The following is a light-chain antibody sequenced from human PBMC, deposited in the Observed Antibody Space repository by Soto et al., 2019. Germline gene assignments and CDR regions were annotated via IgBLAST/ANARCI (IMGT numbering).Light chain of an antibody. CDR2: AAS. CDR1: QSISSF. V-gene: IGKV1-39*01. J-gene: IGKJ2*01. CDR3: QQSYRTPYT. Sequence: DIQMTQSPSSLSASVGDRVTITCRASQSISSFLNWYQQKPGKAPKLLIYAASSLQSGFPSRFSGSGSGTDFTLTISSLQHDDFASYYCQQSYRTPYTFCQGTKL.